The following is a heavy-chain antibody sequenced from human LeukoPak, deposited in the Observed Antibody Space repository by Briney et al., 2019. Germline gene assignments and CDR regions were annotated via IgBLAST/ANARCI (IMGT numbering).Heavy chain of an antibody. Sequence: GRSLRLSCAASGFSFSSYAMHWVRQAPGKGLEWVAVISYDGRNEYYADSVKGRFTISRDISKNTLYLQMNSLRPEDTAVYYCAREDITVTTRVLDYWGQGTLVTVSS. V-gene: IGHV3-30-3*01. CDR1: GFSFSSYA. J-gene: IGHJ4*02. D-gene: IGHD4-17*01. CDR2: ISYDGRNE. CDR3: AREDITVTTRVLDY.